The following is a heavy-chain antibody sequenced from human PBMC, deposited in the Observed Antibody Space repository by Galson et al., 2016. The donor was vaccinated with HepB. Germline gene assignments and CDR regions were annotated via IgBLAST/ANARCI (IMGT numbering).Heavy chain of an antibody. CDR1: GFTFSDYG. J-gene: IGHJ4*02. D-gene: IGHD4-17*01. Sequence: SLRLSCAASGFTFSDYGMHWVRQAPGKGLEWVGVIWHDGSEKYYAASVKGRFTISRDNSKNTLYLQMNSLRAEDTAVYYCATYVTTSYYFDYWGQGTLVTVSS. CDR2: IWHDGSEK. V-gene: IGHV3-33*01. CDR3: ATYVTTSYYFDY.